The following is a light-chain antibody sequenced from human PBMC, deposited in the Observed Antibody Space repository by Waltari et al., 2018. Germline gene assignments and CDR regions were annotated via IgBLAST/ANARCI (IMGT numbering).Light chain of an antibody. CDR2: VAS. Sequence: DIQMTQSQSSLSASVGDTVTITCRASQGIRNYLAWFQQKPGQAPKSLIYVASSLQSGVPSKFSGSGSGTDFTLTISSPQPEDVAAYYCQQYKSYPLTFGGGTKVEIK. V-gene: IGKV1-16*02. CDR1: QGIRNY. CDR3: QQYKSYPLT. J-gene: IGKJ4*01.